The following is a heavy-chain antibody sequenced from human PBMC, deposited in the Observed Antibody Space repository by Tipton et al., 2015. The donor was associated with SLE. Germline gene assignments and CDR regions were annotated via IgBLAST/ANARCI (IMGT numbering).Heavy chain of an antibody. CDR3: ARALTSGQGFYFES. V-gene: IGHV4-4*07. Sequence: GLVKPSETLSLTCTVSGGSIRGYYWSWIRQPAGKGLEWIGRVASSGSTIYNPSIKSRITLSLDTSKNQFYLRVNSVTAADTAVYYCARALTSGQGFYFESWGQGTLVTVSS. CDR1: GGSIRGYY. J-gene: IGHJ4*02. CDR2: VASSGST. D-gene: IGHD2-2*01.